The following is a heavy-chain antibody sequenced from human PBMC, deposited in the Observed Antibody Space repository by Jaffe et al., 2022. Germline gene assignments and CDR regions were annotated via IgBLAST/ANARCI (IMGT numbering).Heavy chain of an antibody. D-gene: IGHD6-6*01. CDR3: ASSIAARPGDYFDY. CDR1: GFTFSSYS. Sequence: EVQLVESGGGLVKPGGSLRLSCAASGFTFSSYSMNWVRQAPGKGLEWVSSISSSSSYIYYADSVKGRFTISRDNAKNSLYLQMNSLRAEDTAVYYCASSIAARPGDYFDYWGQGTLVTVSS. V-gene: IGHV3-21*01. J-gene: IGHJ4*02. CDR2: ISSSSSYI.